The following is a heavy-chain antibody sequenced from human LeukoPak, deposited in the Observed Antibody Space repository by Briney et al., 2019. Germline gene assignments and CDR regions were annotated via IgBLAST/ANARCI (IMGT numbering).Heavy chain of an antibody. Sequence: PGGSLRLSCAASGFTFSSYAMNWVRQAPGNGLAWVSGTNNSGGSNYYTDSVRGRFTISRDNSKTTLYLQMNSLRAEDTAVYYCAKPPGLRRLDPWGQGTLVTVSS. V-gene: IGHV3-23*01. CDR1: GFTFSSYA. J-gene: IGHJ5*02. CDR3: AKPPGLRRLDP. D-gene: IGHD5-12*01. CDR2: TNNSGGSN.